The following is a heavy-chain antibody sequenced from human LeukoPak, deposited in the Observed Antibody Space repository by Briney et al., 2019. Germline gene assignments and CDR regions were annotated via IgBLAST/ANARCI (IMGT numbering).Heavy chain of an antibody. V-gene: IGHV4-38-2*02. CDR1: GYSISSGYY. J-gene: IGHJ4*02. CDR2: FYHRGST. D-gene: IGHD2-2*01. CDR3: ARVRGYCSSTICYRYYFDY. Sequence: SETLSLTCTVSGYSISSGYYWGWIRQPPGKGLEWIGTFYHRGSTYYNPSLKSRVTISVDTSKNQFSLKLTSVTAADTAVYYCARVRGYCSSTICYRYYFDYWGQGTLVTVSS.